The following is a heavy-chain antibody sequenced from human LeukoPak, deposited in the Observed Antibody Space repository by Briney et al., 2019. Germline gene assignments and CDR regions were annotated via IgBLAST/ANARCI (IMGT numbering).Heavy chain of an antibody. CDR1: GFTFSSYA. Sequence: GGSLRLSCAASGFTFSSYAMHWVRQAPGKGLEWVAVISYDGSNKYYADSVKGRFTISRDNSKNTLYLQMNSLRAEDTAVYYCARGTDFWSGYVQIWGQGTMVTVSS. D-gene: IGHD3-3*01. J-gene: IGHJ3*02. CDR2: ISYDGSNK. V-gene: IGHV3-30-3*01. CDR3: ARGTDFWSGYVQI.